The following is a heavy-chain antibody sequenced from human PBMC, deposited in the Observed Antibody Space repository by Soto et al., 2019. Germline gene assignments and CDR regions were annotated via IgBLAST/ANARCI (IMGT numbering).Heavy chain of an antibody. CDR2: IIPIFGTA. J-gene: IGHJ5*02. CDR3: ARGGGYDFWSGYYGWFDP. V-gene: IGHV1-69*01. D-gene: IGHD3-3*01. CDR1: GGTFSSYA. Sequence: QVQLVQSGAEVKKPGSSVKVSCKASGGTFSSYAISWVRQAPGQGLEWMGGIIPIFGTANYAQKFQGRVTMTADESTSTAYMELSSLRSEDTAVYYCARGGGYDFWSGYYGWFDPWGQGTLVTVSS.